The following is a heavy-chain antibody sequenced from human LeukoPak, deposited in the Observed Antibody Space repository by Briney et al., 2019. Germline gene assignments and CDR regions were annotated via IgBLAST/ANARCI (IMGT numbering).Heavy chain of an antibody. CDR1: GFTFSSYA. Sequence: PGGSLRLSCAASGFTFSSYAMHWVRQAPGKGLEWVAAISYDGSNKYYADSVKGRFTISRDNSKNTLYLQMNSLRAEDTAVYYCARDKVVGASVLCDYWGQGTLVTVSS. CDR2: ISYDGSNK. D-gene: IGHD1-26*01. CDR3: ARDKVVGASVLCDY. V-gene: IGHV3-30-3*01. J-gene: IGHJ4*02.